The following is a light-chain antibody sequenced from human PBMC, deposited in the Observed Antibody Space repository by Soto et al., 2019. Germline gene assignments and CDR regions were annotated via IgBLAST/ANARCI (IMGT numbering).Light chain of an antibody. J-gene: IGLJ2*01. CDR1: SSDVGDYNY. Sequence: QSALTQPASVSGSPGQSITLSCSGFSSDVGDYNYVSWYQQHAGKVPKLIIYEVTHRPLGVSSRFSGSKSGYTASLTISGLQTDDEADYYCSSYTSSIRIFGGGTKLTVL. CDR3: SSYTSSIRI. CDR2: EVT. V-gene: IGLV2-14*01.